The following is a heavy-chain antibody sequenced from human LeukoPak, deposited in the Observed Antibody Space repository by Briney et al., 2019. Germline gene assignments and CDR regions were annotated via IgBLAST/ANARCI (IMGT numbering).Heavy chain of an antibody. J-gene: IGHJ5*02. Sequence: GGSLRLSCAASGFTFSTYGTHWVRQAPGKGLEWVAVIAYDGKTTYYADSVKGRFTISRDNSKNTLYLQMNSLRAEDTAVYYCAKVLEDDSSGYYYAAPYNWFDPWGQGTLVTVSS. CDR1: GFTFSTYG. CDR2: IAYDGKTT. D-gene: IGHD3-22*01. CDR3: AKVLEDDSSGYYYAAPYNWFDP. V-gene: IGHV3-30*18.